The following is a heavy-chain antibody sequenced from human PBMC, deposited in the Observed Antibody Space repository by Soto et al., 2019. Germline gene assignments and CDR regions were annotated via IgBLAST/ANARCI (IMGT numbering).Heavy chain of an antibody. CDR3: ARDDGIGCSGGSCYFEY. V-gene: IGHV1-18*04. J-gene: IGHJ4*02. D-gene: IGHD2-15*01. CDR1: GYTFTSYG. CDR2: ISAYNGNT. Sequence: QVQLVQSGAEVKKPGASVKVSCKASGYTFTSYGISWVRQAPGQGLEWMGWISAYNGNTNYAQKLQGRVTMTTDTSTSKADMELGSLRSDDTAVYYCARDDGIGCSGGSCYFEYWGQGTLVTVSS.